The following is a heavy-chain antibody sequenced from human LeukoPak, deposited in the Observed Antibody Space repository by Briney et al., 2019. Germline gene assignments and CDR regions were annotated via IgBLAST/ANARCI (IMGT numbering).Heavy chain of an antibody. V-gene: IGHV3-23*01. D-gene: IGHD7-27*01. Sequence: GGSLRLSCAASGFTFSTSAMSWVRQAPGRGLEWVSSITGSGGSAYYADSVKGRFTISRDNSKNTLYLQMNSLRADDTALYYCARDSNWGYFDYWGQGILVTVSS. CDR2: ITGSGGSA. J-gene: IGHJ4*02. CDR3: ARDSNWGYFDY. CDR1: GFTFSTSA.